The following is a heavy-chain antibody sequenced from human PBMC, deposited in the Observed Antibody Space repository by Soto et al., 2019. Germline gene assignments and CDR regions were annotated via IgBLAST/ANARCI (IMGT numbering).Heavy chain of an antibody. CDR2: INAGNGNT. Sequence: ASVRVSCKASGYTFTSYAMHWVRQAPGQRLEWMGWINAGNGNTKYSQKFQGRVTITRDTSASTAYMELSSLRSEDTAVYYCAAADYYDSSGYFIRKYVFDIWGQGTMVTVSS. CDR1: GYTFTSYA. CDR3: AAADYYDSSGYFIRKYVFDI. V-gene: IGHV1-3*01. J-gene: IGHJ3*02. D-gene: IGHD3-22*01.